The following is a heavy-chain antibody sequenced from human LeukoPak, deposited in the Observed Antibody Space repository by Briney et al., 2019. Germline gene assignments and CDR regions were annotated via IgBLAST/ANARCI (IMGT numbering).Heavy chain of an antibody. Sequence: PGGSLRLSCAASGFTFSSYGMHWVRQAPGKGLEWVAFIRYDGSNKYYADSVKGRFTISRDNAKNSLYLQMNSLRAEDTAVYYCARDSEWELLWFDYWGQGTLVTVSS. J-gene: IGHJ4*02. V-gene: IGHV3-30*02. CDR2: IRYDGSNK. CDR1: GFTFSSYG. D-gene: IGHD1-26*01. CDR3: ARDSEWELLWFDY.